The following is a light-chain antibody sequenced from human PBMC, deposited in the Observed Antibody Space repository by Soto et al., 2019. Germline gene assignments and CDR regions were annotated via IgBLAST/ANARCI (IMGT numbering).Light chain of an antibody. CDR2: DAS. Sequence: IQMTQSPSTLSASVGDRVTITCRASQSISSWLAWYQQKPGKAPKLLIYDASSLESGVPSRFSGSGSGTEFTLTISSLQPDDFATYYCQHYNRYFPWMFGQGTKVDIK. CDR3: QHYNRYFPWM. V-gene: IGKV1-5*01. J-gene: IGKJ1*01. CDR1: QSISSW.